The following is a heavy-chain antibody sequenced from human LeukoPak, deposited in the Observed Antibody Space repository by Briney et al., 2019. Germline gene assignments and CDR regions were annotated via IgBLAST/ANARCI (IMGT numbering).Heavy chain of an antibody. V-gene: IGHV3-23*01. CDR2: ISGSGGST. CDR1: GFTFSSYA. D-gene: IGHD3-22*01. Sequence: TGGSLRLSCAASGFTFSSYAMSWVRQAPGKGLECVSAISGSGGSTYYADSVKGRFTISRDNSKNTLYLQMNSLRAEDTAVYYCAKPPRVDYYDSSGYYPALGYWGQGTLVTVSS. CDR3: AKPPRVDYYDSSGYYPALGY. J-gene: IGHJ4*02.